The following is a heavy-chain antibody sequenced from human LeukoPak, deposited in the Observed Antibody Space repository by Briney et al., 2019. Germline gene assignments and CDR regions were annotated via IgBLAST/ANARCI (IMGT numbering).Heavy chain of an antibody. Sequence: PGGSLRLSCAASGFSFSSEPMNWVRQAPGKGLEWVSHIRSSSDTITYADSVKGRFTISRDNAKNSLYLQMNSLRDEDTVVYYCARDRDWAFDYWGQGTLVTVSS. CDR3: ARDRDWAFDY. J-gene: IGHJ4*02. CDR2: IRSSSDTI. CDR1: GFSFSSEP. V-gene: IGHV3-48*02. D-gene: IGHD2-21*02.